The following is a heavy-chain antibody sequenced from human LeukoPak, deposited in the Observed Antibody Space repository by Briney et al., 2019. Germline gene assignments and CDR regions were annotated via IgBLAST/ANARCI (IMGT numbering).Heavy chain of an antibody. CDR2: IWYDGSNK. CDR1: GFTFSSYG. D-gene: IGHD4-23*01. J-gene: IGHJ4*02. CDR3: ANASSMVTHLDY. Sequence: GRSMRLSCAASGFTFSSYGMHWVRQAPGKGLEWVAVIWYDGSNKYYADSVKGRFTISRDNSKNTLYLQMNSLRAEDTAVYYCANASSMVTHLDYWGQGTLVTVSS. V-gene: IGHV3-33*06.